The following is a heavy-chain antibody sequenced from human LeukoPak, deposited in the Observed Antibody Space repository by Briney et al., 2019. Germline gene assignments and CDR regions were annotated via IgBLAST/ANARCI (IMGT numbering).Heavy chain of an antibody. Sequence: ASVTVSFTVSGYTLTELSMHWVRQAPGKGLEWLGGFDPEDGETIYAQKFQGRVTMTEDTSTDTAYMELSSLRSEDTAVYYCATGIVVVTAEYYFDYWGQGTLVTVSS. CDR2: FDPEDGET. V-gene: IGHV1-24*01. D-gene: IGHD2-21*02. J-gene: IGHJ4*02. CDR1: GYTLTELS. CDR3: ATGIVVVTAEYYFDY.